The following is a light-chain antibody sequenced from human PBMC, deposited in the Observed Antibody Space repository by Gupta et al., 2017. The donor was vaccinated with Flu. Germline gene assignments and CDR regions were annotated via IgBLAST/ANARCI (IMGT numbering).Light chain of an antibody. V-gene: IGLV1-44*01. CDR2: NTD. Sequence: QSILTQPPSASGAPGQTVTISCAGSRAADGTDTVSWYQQFPGMAPRFLIYNTDQRPSGVPGRFSGSRSGTSASLSISDLQPEDEATYYCAAWHAGLNIKVFGGGTKLTVL. CDR3: AAWHAGLNIKV. CDR1: RAADGTDT. J-gene: IGLJ3*02.